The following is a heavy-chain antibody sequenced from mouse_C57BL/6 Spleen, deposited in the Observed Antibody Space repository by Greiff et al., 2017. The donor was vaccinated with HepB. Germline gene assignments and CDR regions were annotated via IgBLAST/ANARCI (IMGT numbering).Heavy chain of an antibody. V-gene: IGHV3-1*01. D-gene: IGHD1-1*01. Sequence: DVKLQESGPGMVKPSQSLSLTCTVTGYSITSGYDWHWIRHFPGNKLEWMGYISYSGSTNYNPSLKSRISITHDTSKNHFFLKLNSVTTEDTATYYCARGLYGGSYRYFDVWGTGTTVTVSS. CDR1: GYSITSGYD. CDR3: ARGLYGGSYRYFDV. J-gene: IGHJ1*03. CDR2: ISYSGST.